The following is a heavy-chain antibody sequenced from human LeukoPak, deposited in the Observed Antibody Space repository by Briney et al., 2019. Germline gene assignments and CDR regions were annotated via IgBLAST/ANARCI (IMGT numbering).Heavy chain of an antibody. CDR2: IYYSGST. Sequence: PSETLSLTCSVSGGSISNYYWSWIRQPPGKGLEWIGYIYYSGSTTYNPSLKSRVTISLDTSENQFSLKLSSVSAADTALYYCARHLSAGRPACDIWGQGTMVAVSS. J-gene: IGHJ3*02. CDR1: GGSISNYY. D-gene: IGHD2-15*01. CDR3: ARHLSAGRPACDI. V-gene: IGHV4-59*08.